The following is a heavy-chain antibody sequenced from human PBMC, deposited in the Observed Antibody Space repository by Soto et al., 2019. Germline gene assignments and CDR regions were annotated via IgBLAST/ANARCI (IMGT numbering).Heavy chain of an antibody. CDR3: ARGSNLRAAAGTLDY. J-gene: IGHJ4*02. CDR2: ISSSSSYI. CDR1: GFTFSSYS. V-gene: IGHV3-21*01. D-gene: IGHD6-13*01. Sequence: GGSLRLSCAASGFTFSSYSMNWVRQAPGKGLEWVSSISSSSSYIYYADSVKGRFTSSRDNANNSLYLQMNSLRAEDTAVYYCARGSNLRAAAGTLDYWGQGTLVTVSS.